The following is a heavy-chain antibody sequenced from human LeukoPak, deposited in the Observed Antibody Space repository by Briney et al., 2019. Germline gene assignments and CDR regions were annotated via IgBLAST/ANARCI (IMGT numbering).Heavy chain of an antibody. D-gene: IGHD1-7*01. J-gene: IGHJ4*02. CDR2: IYYSGST. Sequence: SETLSLTCTVSGGSISSYYWSWIRQPPGKGLEWIGYIYYSGSTNYNPSLKSRVTISVDTSKNQFSLKLSSVTAADTAVYYCARHPRITGTTDFDYWGQGTLVTVSS. CDR3: ARHPRITGTTDFDY. CDR1: GGSISSYY. V-gene: IGHV4-59*01.